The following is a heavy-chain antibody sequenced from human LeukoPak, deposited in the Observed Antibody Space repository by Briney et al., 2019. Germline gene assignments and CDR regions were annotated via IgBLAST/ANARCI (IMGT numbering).Heavy chain of an antibody. V-gene: IGHV4-39*01. D-gene: IGHD3-10*01. CDR3: ASVDGSGSYFDY. J-gene: IGHJ4*02. CDR2: IYYSGNT. Sequence: SVTESLPCSVSGGSISISSYYWGWIRQPPGRGLQWSRSIYYSGNTYYNPSLKSRVTISVDTSKNQFSLKHSSVTAADTGVYFCASVDGSGSYFDYWGQGALVTVS. CDR1: GGSISISSYY.